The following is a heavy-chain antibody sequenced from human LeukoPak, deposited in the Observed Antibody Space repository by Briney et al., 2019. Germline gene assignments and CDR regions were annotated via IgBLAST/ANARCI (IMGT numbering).Heavy chain of an antibody. CDR3: ARGQRRRSSYYYDSSGYSYFDY. V-gene: IGHV4-30-2*01. CDR1: GGSISSGGYS. D-gene: IGHD3-22*01. J-gene: IGHJ4*02. Sequence: SETLSLTCAVSGGSISSGGYSWCWIRQPPGKGLEWIGYIYHSGSTYYNPSLKSRVTISVDTSKNQFSLKLSSVTAADTAVYYCARGQRRRSSYYYDSSGYSYFDYWGQGTLVTVSS. CDR2: IYHSGST.